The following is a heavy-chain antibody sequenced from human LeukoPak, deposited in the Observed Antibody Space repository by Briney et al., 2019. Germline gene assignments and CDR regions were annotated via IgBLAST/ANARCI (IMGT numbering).Heavy chain of an antibody. J-gene: IGHJ6*03. D-gene: IGHD1-7*01. CDR3: ARVKFDNWNYRTDSYYYYMDV. Sequence: PSETLSLTCSLSGGSIGGSTYYWGWIRQPPGKGLEWIGSIYYSGSTYYNPSLKSRVTISIDTSKNQFSLKLSSVTAPDTAVYYCARVKFDNWNYRTDSYYYYMDVWGKGTTVTVSS. CDR2: IYYSGST. V-gene: IGHV4-39*07. CDR1: GGSIGGSTYY.